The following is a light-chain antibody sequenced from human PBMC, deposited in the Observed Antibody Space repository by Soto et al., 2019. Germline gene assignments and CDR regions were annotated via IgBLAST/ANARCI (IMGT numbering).Light chain of an antibody. V-gene: IGKV4-1*01. Sequence: IVLTQSPDSLAVSLGERATINCKSSQSLLYSSDDMNYLRWYQQKPGHPPKLLIYWASTRESGVPDRFSGAGSATAFTLTISSLHAEDVAVYYCQQYYNIPLTFGGGTKVEIK. CDR2: WAS. CDR1: QSLLYSSDDMNY. J-gene: IGKJ4*01. CDR3: QQYYNIPLT.